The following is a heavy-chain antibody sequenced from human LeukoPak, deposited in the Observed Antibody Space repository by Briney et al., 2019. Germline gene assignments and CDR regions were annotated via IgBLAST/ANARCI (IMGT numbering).Heavy chain of an antibody. CDR1: GGTFSSYA. D-gene: IGHD6-13*01. Sequence: ASVKVSCKASGGTFSSYAISWVRQAPGQGLEWMGWISAYNGNTNYAQKLQGRVTMTTDTSTSTAYMELRSLRSDDTAVYYCARVPYSSSWYGMDVWGQGTTVTVSS. CDR2: ISAYNGNT. V-gene: IGHV1-18*01. CDR3: ARVPYSSSWYGMDV. J-gene: IGHJ6*02.